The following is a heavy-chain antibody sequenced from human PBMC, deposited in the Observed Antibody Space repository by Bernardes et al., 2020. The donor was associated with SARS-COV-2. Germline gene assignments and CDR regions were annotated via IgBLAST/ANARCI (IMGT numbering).Heavy chain of an antibody. CDR2: ISGSGGST. Sequence: GGSLRLSCAASGFRFSSYAMNWVRQAPGKGLEWVSAISGSGGSTYYADSVKGRFTISRDNSKNTLYLLMNCLRAEDTAVYFCAREGVETGLDYWGQGTLVTVSS. D-gene: IGHD5-18*01. CDR3: AREGVETGLDY. V-gene: IGHV3-23*01. CDR1: GFRFSSYA. J-gene: IGHJ4*02.